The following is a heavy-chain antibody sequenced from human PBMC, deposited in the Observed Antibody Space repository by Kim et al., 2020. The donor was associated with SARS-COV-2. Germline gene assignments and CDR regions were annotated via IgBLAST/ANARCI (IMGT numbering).Heavy chain of an antibody. CDR2: IYYSGSN. CDR1: GGSISSSSYY. CDR3: ARGRIGWEDNDAFDI. Sequence: SETLSLTCTVSGGSISSSSYYWGWIRQPPGKGLEWIGSIYYSGSNYYNPSLKSRVTISVDTSKNQFSLKLSSVTAADTAVYYCARGRIGWEDNDAFDIWGQGTMVTVSS. J-gene: IGHJ3*02. D-gene: IGHD6-19*01. V-gene: IGHV4-39*01.